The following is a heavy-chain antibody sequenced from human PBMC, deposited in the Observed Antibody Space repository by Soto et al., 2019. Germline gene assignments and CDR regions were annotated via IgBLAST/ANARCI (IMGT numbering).Heavy chain of an antibody. D-gene: IGHD5-12*01. Sequence: GGSLRLSCAASGFTFSSYAMHWVRQAPGKGLEWVAVISYDGSNKYYADSVKGRFTISRDNSKNTLYLQMNSLRAEDTAVYYRARASGYDDSDDYWGQGTLVTVSS. CDR3: ARASGYDDSDDY. V-gene: IGHV3-30-3*01. CDR1: GFTFSSYA. J-gene: IGHJ4*02. CDR2: ISYDGSNK.